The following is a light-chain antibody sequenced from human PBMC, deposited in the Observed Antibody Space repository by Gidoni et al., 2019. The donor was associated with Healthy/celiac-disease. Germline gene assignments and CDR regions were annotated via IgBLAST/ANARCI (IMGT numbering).Light chain of an antibody. CDR2: DNN. Sequence: QSVLTQPPSVSAAPGQKVTISCSGSSSNIGNNYVSWYQQLPGTAPKLLIYDNNTRPSWIPGRFSGSNSGTSATLGITGLQTGDEADYYCGTWDSSLSAGVFGGGTKLTVL. V-gene: IGLV1-51*01. CDR3: GTWDSSLSAGV. CDR1: SSNIGNNY. J-gene: IGLJ2*01.